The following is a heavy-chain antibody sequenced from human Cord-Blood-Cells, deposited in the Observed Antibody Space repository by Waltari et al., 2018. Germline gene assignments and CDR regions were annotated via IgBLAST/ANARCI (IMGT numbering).Heavy chain of an antibody. CDR1: GYNFTSYD. D-gene: IGHD6-13*01. CDR2: KNANRDEQ. V-gene: IGHV1-8*01. CDR3: ACRSLKNSSSWYRTWFDP. Sequence: QVQLVQSGAEVKKPGASVMVSCKASGYNFTSYDIHWVRQAPGQGLEWMVVKNANRDEQGYARKFQSSVTMTRNTAISTAYMELSSLRSEDTAVYYCACRSLKNSSSWYRTWFDPWGQGTLVTVSS. J-gene: IGHJ5*02.